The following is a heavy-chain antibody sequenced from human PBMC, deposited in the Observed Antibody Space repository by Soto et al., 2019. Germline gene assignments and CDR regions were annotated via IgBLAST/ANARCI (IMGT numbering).Heavy chain of an antibody. Sequence: SETLSLTCTVSGGSINTVNYYWSWIRQSPDKGLEWIGHIYNGGTTYNNPSLTSRVTISVDTSNNQFSLKLSSVSAADTAVYYCKTGGDASKTGYCGQVSLVTVSS. CDR2: IYNGGTT. V-gene: IGHV4-30-4*01. CDR3: KTGGDASKTGY. J-gene: IGHJ4*02. CDR1: GGSINTVNYY. D-gene: IGHD1-1*01.